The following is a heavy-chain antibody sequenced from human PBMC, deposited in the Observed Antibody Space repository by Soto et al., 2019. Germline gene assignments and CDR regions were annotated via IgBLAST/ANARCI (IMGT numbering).Heavy chain of an antibody. Sequence: GASVKVSCKASGYTFTSYGISWVRQAPGQGLEWMGWISAYNGNTNYAQKLQGRVTMTTDTSTSTAYMELRSLRSDDTAVYYCAIYKIGATINWFDPWGQGALVTVSS. CDR1: GYTFTSYG. D-gene: IGHD5-12*01. CDR2: ISAYNGNT. V-gene: IGHV1-18*01. J-gene: IGHJ5*02. CDR3: AIYKIGATINWFDP.